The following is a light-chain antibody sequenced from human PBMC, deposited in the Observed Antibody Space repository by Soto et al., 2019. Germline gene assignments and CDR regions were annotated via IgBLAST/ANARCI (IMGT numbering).Light chain of an antibody. CDR3: QQRGNWPGT. CDR1: QSVSSY. Sequence: EIVLTQSPATLSLSPGERATISCRASQSVSSYFAWYQQKPGQAPRLLIYDASNKATGIPARFSGSGSGTNFTLTISSLEPDDFAVYYCQQRGNWPGTFGQGTKVDIK. CDR2: DAS. J-gene: IGKJ1*01. V-gene: IGKV3-11*01.